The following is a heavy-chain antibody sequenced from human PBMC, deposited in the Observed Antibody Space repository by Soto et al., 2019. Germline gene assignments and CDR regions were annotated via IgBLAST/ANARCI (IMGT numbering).Heavy chain of an antibody. CDR1: GGSISSSSYY. J-gene: IGHJ4*02. CDR2: ISSSGDT. V-gene: IGHV4-30-4*08. CDR3: ATVPPYRTGFGGFDC. D-gene: IGHD6-19*01. Sequence: SETLSLTCTVSGGSISSSSYYWGWIRQPPGKGLEWIGYISSSGDTYYNPSLTSRVTISIDTSKNQFSLRLTSVTAADTAVYFCATVPPYRTGFGGFDCWGQGTLVTVSS.